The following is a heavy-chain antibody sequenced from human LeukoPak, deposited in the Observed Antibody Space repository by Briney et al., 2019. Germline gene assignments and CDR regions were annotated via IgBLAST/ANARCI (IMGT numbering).Heavy chain of an antibody. CDR2: INPKNGGT. J-gene: IGHJ4*02. CDR1: GYTFNGYY. CDR3: TRHQGCSSTKCYRYFDY. Sequence: ASVKVSFKASGYTFNGYYMHWVRQAPGQGLEWMGWINPKNGGTKYAQKFQDRVTMTRDTSNSTAYMELSRLTSDDTAVYYCTRHQGCSSTKCYRYFDYWGQGTLVTVSS. V-gene: IGHV1-2*02. D-gene: IGHD2-2*01.